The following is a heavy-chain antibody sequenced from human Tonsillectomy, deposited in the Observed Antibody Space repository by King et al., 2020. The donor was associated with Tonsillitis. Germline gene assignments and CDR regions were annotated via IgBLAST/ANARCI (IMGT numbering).Heavy chain of an antibody. J-gene: IGHJ4*02. CDR2: IXQDGSEK. Sequence: QLVQSGGGLVQPGGSLRLSCAASGFTFSSYWMSWVRQAPGKGLEWVANIXQDGSEKYYVDXXKXRXXISXXNAKNXXXLXMNSLXAEXPAXYYCARXXXXXXXXXXXFXXXGQXXLXTVXS. CDR3: ARXXXXXXXXXXXFXX. CDR1: GFTFSSYW. V-gene: IGHV3-7*01.